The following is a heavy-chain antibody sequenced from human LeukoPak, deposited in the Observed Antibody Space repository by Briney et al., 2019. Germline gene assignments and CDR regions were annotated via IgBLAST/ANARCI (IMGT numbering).Heavy chain of an antibody. Sequence: GGSLRLSCAASGFTFSTYSMKWARQAPGKGLEWVSSISSSSSYIYYADSVKGRFTISRDNSKNTLYLQMNSLRAEDTAVYYCAKDIKQLVGFDYWGQGTLVTVSS. J-gene: IGHJ4*02. CDR2: ISSSSSYI. D-gene: IGHD6-6*01. CDR3: AKDIKQLVGFDY. CDR1: GFTFSTYS. V-gene: IGHV3-21*04.